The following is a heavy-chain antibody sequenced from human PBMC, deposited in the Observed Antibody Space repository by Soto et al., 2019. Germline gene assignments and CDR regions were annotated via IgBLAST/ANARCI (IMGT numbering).Heavy chain of an antibody. V-gene: IGHV3-21*02. Sequence: EVQLVESGGGLVRPGGSLRLSCAASGFTFNNYNMNWVRQAPGKGLEWVSSISRGSEYIYYADSLKGRLTISRDNAKNSLYLQMNSLRAEDTAMYYGARDTLDALALDVWGQGTTVTFSS. J-gene: IGHJ6*02. CDR3: ARDTLDALALDV. CDR2: ISRGSEYI. D-gene: IGHD3-16*01. CDR1: GFTFNNYN.